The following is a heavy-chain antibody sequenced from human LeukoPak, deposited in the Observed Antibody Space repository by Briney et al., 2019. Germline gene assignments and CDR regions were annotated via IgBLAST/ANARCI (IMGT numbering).Heavy chain of an antibody. CDR1: GGSFSGYY. J-gene: IGHJ4*02. D-gene: IGHD2-15*01. V-gene: IGHV4-34*01. CDR3: VRGRGLYCSGGNCSPYYFDY. Sequence: SETLSLTCAVYGGSFSGYYWSWIRQPPGKGLEWIGEINHSGSTNYNPSLKSRVTISVDTSKNQFSLNLSSVTAADTAVYYCVRGRGLYCSGGNCSPYYFDYWGQGTLVTVSS. CDR2: INHSGST.